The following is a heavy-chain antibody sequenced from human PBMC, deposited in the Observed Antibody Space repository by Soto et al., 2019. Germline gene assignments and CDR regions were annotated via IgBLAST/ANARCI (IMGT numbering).Heavy chain of an antibody. D-gene: IGHD2-15*01. CDR1: GFTFSSYW. CDR3: ARDSVVVVAATVY. CDR2: IKQDGSEK. Sequence: GGSLRLSCAASGFTFSSYWMSWVRQAPGKGLEWVANIKQDGSEKYYVDSVKGRFTISRDNAKNSLYLQMNSLRAEDTAVYYCARDSVVVVAATVYWGQGTLVTVSS. J-gene: IGHJ4*02. V-gene: IGHV3-7*01.